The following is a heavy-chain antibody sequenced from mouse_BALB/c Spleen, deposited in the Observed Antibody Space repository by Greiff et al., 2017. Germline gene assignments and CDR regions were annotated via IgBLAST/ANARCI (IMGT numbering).Heavy chain of an antibody. Sequence: VQLQQSGTVLARPGASVKMSCKASGYTFTSYWMHWVKQRPGQGLEWIGAIYPGNSDTSYNQKFKGKAKLTAVTSTSTAYMELSSLTNEDSAVYYCTRSTYDYDGYYYAMDYWGQGTSVTVSS. D-gene: IGHD2-4*01. V-gene: IGHV1-5*01. CDR1: GYTFTSYW. J-gene: IGHJ4*01. CDR2: IYPGNSDT. CDR3: TRSTYDYDGYYYAMDY.